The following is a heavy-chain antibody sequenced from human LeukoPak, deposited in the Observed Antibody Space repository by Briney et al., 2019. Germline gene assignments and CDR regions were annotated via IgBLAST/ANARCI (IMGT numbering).Heavy chain of an antibody. D-gene: IGHD3-3*01. CDR3: ARGIRFLEWLSGSDY. Sequence: GGSLRLSCAASGFTFDDYGMSWVRQAPGKGLDWVSGINWNGGSTGYADSVKGRFTISRDNAKNSLYLQMNSLRVEDTALYYCARGIRFLEWLSGSDYWGQGTLVTVSS. CDR1: GFTFDDYG. J-gene: IGHJ4*02. CDR2: INWNGGST. V-gene: IGHV3-20*04.